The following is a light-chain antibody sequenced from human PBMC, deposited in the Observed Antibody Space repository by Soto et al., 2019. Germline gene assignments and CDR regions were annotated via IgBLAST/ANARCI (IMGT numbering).Light chain of an antibody. CDR1: SSNIGSNY. Sequence: QSVLTQPPSAYGTPGQRVTIACSGSSSNIGSNYVYWYQQLPGTAPKLLIYRNNQRPSVVPDRFSGSKSGTSASLAISGLRSEDEADYYCAAWDDSLSGVVFGGGTQLPVL. CDR3: AAWDDSLSGVV. V-gene: IGLV1-47*01. J-gene: IGLJ2*01. CDR2: RNN.